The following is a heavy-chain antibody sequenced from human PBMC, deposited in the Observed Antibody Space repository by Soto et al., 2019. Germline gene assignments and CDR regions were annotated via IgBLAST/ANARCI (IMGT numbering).Heavy chain of an antibody. J-gene: IGHJ4*02. CDR1: GYTFTSYD. CDR2: MNPNSGNT. D-gene: IGHD3-22*01. V-gene: IGHV1-8*01. CDR3: AVCLYYYDSSGYFGY. Sequence: QVQRVQSGAEVKKPGASVNVSCKASGYTFTSYDINWLRQATGQGLEWMGWMNPNSGNTGYAQKFQGRVTMTRNTSISTAYMELSSLRSEDTAVYYCAVCLYYYDSSGYFGYWGQGTLVTVSS.